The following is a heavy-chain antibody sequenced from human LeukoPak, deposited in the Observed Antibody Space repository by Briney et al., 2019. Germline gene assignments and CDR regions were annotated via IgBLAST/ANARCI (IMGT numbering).Heavy chain of an antibody. CDR2: ISAYNGNT. J-gene: IGHJ4*02. CDR3: ARTNTWIQLWFGYYFDY. D-gene: IGHD5-18*01. CDR1: GYTFTSYD. Sequence: ASVKVSCKASGYTFTSYDINWVRQATGQGLEWMGWISAYNGNTNYAQKLQGRVTMTTDTSTSTAYMELRSLRSDDTAVYYCARTNTWIQLWFGYYFDYWGQGTLVTVFS. V-gene: IGHV1-18*01.